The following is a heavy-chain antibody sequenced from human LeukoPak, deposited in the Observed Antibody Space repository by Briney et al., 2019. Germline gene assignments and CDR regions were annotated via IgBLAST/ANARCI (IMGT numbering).Heavy chain of an antibody. CDR2: ISSSSSYI. Sequence: GGSLRLSCAASGFTFSSYEMNWVRQAPGKGLGWVSSISSSSSYIYYADSVKGRFTISRDNAKNSLYLQMNSLRAEDTAVYYCARDPPILYYYDSSGYYPNYVTDYWGQGTLVTVSS. J-gene: IGHJ4*02. CDR3: ARDPPILYYYDSSGYYPNYVTDY. CDR1: GFTFSSYE. V-gene: IGHV3-21*01. D-gene: IGHD3-22*01.